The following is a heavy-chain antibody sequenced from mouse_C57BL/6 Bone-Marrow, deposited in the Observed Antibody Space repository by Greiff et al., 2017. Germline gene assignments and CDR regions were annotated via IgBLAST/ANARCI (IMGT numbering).Heavy chain of an antibody. CDR2: ISNTANGYTT. V-gene: IGHV7-3*01. J-gene: IGHJ1*03. CDR3: STVVAHGYCDF. CDR1: GFTFTDYY. D-gene: IGHD1-1*01. Sequence: EVQLVESGGGLVQPGGSLSLSCAASGFTFTDYYMSWVRQPPGKALEWLGFISNTANGYTTEYSASVKGRFTISRDNSQSILYLQMNALRAEDSATYDCSTVVAHGYCDFWGTGTTVTVSA.